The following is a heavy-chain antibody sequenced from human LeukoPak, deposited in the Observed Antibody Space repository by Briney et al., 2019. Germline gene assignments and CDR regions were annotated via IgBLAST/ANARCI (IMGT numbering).Heavy chain of an antibody. J-gene: IGHJ4*02. V-gene: IGHV3-23*01. Sequence: PGGSLRLSCAASGFTFSSYEMNWVRQAPGKGLEWVSSISGSGGSTYYADSVKGRFTISRDNSKNTLYLQMSSLRAEDTAVYYCAKGQSGTYPRVHFDYWGQGTLVTVSS. CDR3: AKGQSGTYPRVHFDY. CDR2: ISGSGGST. D-gene: IGHD1-26*01. CDR1: GFTFSSYE.